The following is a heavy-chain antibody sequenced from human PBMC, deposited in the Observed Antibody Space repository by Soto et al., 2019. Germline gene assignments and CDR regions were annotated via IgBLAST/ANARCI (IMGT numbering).Heavy chain of an antibody. D-gene: IGHD3-22*01. CDR2: VFYSGTT. J-gene: IGHJ4*02. CDR3: ANGGYYGGGGFHIDY. Sequence: SETLSLTCTVSGGSITRTDYYWDWIRQPPGKGLEWIGSVFYSGTTYYNPSLKSRVTISMDPSKHQFSLSLTSVTAAATAVYYCANGGYYGGGGFHIDYWGQGSLVTVSS. CDR1: GGSITRTDYY. V-gene: IGHV4-39*01.